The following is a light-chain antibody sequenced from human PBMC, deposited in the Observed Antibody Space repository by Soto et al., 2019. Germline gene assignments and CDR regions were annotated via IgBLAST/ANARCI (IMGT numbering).Light chain of an antibody. J-gene: IGKJ1*01. CDR1: QSFSRSY. Sequence: EIVLTQSPGTLSLSTGERATLSCRASQSFSRSYLAWYQQKPGQAPRLLIYGASSRATGIPDRFSGSGSGTDFTLTISRLEPEDFAVYYCQHYGSSWTFGQGTKVEIK. V-gene: IGKV3-20*01. CDR3: QHYGSSWT. CDR2: GAS.